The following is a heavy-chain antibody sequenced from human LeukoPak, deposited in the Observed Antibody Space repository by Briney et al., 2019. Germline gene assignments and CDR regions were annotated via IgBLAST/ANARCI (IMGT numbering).Heavy chain of an antibody. CDR3: ARYGHWFDP. Sequence: SKTLSLTCAVSGYSISSGYYWGLIRQPPGKGLEFIRSVHHSADTYYNPSLKNRVTMSIDTSKNQFSLKLNSVTAADTAVYYCARYGHWFDPWGQGTLVTVSS. CDR1: GYSISSGYY. J-gene: IGHJ5*02. V-gene: IGHV4-38-2*01. D-gene: IGHD3-10*01. CDR2: VHHSADT.